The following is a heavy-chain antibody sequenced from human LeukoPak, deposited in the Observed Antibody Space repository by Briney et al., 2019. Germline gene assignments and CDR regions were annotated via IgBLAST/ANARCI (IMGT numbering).Heavy chain of an antibody. J-gene: IGHJ6*03. CDR3: ARDASDYDFYYYMDV. CDR2: INHSGST. D-gene: IGHD3-3*01. Sequence: PSETLSLTCAVYGGSFSGYYWSWIRQPPGKGLEWIGEINHSGSTNYNPSLKSRVTISVDTSKNQFSLKLSSVTAADTAVYYCARDASDYDFYYYMDVWGKGTTVTVSS. CDR1: GGSFSGYY. V-gene: IGHV4-34*01.